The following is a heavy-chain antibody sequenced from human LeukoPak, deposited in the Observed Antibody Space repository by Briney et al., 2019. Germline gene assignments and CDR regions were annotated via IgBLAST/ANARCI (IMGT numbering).Heavy chain of an antibody. CDR2: IKQDGSEK. D-gene: IGHD2-2*01. Sequence: PGGSLRLSCAASGLTFSSYWMSWVRQAPGKGLEWVANIKQDGSEKYYVDSVRGRFTISRDNAKNSLYLQMNSLRAEDTAVYYCARDPIVVVPAAIPDYWGQGTLVTVSS. V-gene: IGHV3-7*01. CDR1: GLTFSSYW. J-gene: IGHJ4*02. CDR3: ARDPIVVVPAAIPDY.